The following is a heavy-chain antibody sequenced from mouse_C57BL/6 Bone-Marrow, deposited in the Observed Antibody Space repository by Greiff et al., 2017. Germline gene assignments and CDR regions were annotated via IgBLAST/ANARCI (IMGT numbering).Heavy chain of an antibody. CDR2: IDPEDGET. CDR3: VPSGITTMDY. Sequence: VQLQQSGAELVKPGASVKLSCTASGFNIKDYYMHWVKQRTEQGLEWIGRIDPEDGETKNAPKFQGKATITADTSSNTAYLQLSSLTSEDTAVYYCVPSGITTMDYWGQGTSVTVSS. CDR1: GFNIKDYY. D-gene: IGHD1-1*01. J-gene: IGHJ4*01. V-gene: IGHV14-2*01.